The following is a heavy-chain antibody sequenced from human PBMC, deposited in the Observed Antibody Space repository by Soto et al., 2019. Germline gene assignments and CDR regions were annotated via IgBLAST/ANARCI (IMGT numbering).Heavy chain of an antibody. CDR3: ARRARPDFYYMDV. Sequence: EVQLAESGGGLAQPGGSLRLSCAASGFTLSGYAMDWVRQAQGKGLEYVSGISSNGVGTYYANSVQGRFTISRDNSKNTVYLQMGSLRPENMAVYYCARRARPDFYYMDVWGKGTTVTVSS. V-gene: IGHV3-64*01. D-gene: IGHD6-6*01. CDR2: ISSNGVGT. CDR1: GFTLSGYA. J-gene: IGHJ6*03.